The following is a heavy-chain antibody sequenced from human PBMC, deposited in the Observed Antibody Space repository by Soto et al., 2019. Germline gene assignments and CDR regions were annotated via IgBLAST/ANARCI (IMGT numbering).Heavy chain of an antibody. CDR2: INPNGGGT. D-gene: IGHD2-2*02. V-gene: IGHV1-2*04. CDR3: ARDSGYCSSTSCYISWFDP. CDR1: GYTFTGYY. Sequence: GASVKVSCKASGYTFTGYYMHWVRQAPGQGLEWMGWINPNGGGTNYAQKFQGWVTMTRDTSISTAYMELSRLRSDDTAVYYCARDSGYCSSTSCYISWFDPWGQGTLVTVSS. J-gene: IGHJ5*02.